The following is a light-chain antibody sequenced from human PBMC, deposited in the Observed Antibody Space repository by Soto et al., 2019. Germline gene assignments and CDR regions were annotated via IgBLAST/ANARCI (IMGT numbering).Light chain of an antibody. Sequence: AIQMTQSPSSLSASVGDRVTITCRASQGIGNDLGWYQQKPGKAPKLLIYAASNLQSDVPSRFSGSGSGTDFTLTISGLQPEDVATYYCLQESNYPLTCGGGTKVEIK. J-gene: IGKJ4*02. CDR3: LQESNYPLT. CDR2: AAS. CDR1: QGIGND. V-gene: IGKV1-6*01.